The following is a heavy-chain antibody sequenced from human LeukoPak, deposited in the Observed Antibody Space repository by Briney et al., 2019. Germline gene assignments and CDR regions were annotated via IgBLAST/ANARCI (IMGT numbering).Heavy chain of an antibody. CDR2: INPNSGGT. J-gene: IGHJ4*02. Sequence: ASVKVSCKASGYTFTGYYMHWVRQAPGQGPEWMGWINPNSGGTNYAQKFQGRVTMTRDTSISTAYMELSRLRSDDTAVYYCAREVVGATSPNFDYWGQGTLVTVSS. V-gene: IGHV1-2*02. D-gene: IGHD1-26*01. CDR3: AREVVGATSPNFDY. CDR1: GYTFTGYY.